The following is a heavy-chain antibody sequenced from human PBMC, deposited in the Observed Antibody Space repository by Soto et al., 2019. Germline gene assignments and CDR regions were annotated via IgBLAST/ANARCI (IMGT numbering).Heavy chain of an antibody. Sequence: QVQLVQSGAEVKRPGASVKVSCKASGYTFTTYYMHWVRQAPGQGLEWLGIINPNGGSTTYAQKFQGRVTMTRDTSTSTVYLELSSLRSEDTAVCYCARAGYCSGGTCFHGNCDYWGQGTLVTVSA. D-gene: IGHD2-15*01. J-gene: IGHJ4*02. V-gene: IGHV1-46*01. CDR1: GYTFTTYY. CDR3: ARAGYCSGGTCFHGNCDY. CDR2: INPNGGST.